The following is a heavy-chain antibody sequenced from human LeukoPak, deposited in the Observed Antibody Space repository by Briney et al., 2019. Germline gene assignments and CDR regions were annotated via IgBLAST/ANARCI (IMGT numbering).Heavy chain of an antibody. Sequence: GGSLRLSCAASGFTFSHYWMHWVRHGLGKGLVWVARSNPDGSDTTYADSVKGRFTIPRDNAKNILYLQMNSLRVEDTALYYCTSDTFGKYDSWGQGTLATVSS. CDR3: TSDTFGKYDS. V-gene: IGHV3-74*01. CDR2: SNPDGSDT. D-gene: IGHD3-10*01. J-gene: IGHJ4*02. CDR1: GFTFSHYW.